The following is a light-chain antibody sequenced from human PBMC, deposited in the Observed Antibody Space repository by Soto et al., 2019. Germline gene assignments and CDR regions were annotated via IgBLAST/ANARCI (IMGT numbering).Light chain of an antibody. J-gene: IGKJ5*01. Sequence: EIVLTQSPGTLSLSPGERATLSCRASQSVSSSYLAWYQQKPGQTPGLLMYDASTRATGISARFSGSGSGTEFTLTISSLQSEDFAVYYCQQYHNWPITFGQGTRLEIK. CDR3: QQYHNWPIT. V-gene: IGKV3-15*01. CDR1: QSVSSSY. CDR2: DAS.